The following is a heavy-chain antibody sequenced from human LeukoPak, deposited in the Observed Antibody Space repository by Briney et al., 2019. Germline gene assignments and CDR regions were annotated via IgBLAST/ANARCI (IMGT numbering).Heavy chain of an antibody. CDR3: ASGLTPYYYDSSGYYPDAFDI. D-gene: IGHD3-22*01. Sequence: ASVKVSCKASGYTFTGYYMHWVRQAPGQVLEWMGWINPNSGGTNYAQKFQGRVTMTRDTSISTAYMELSRLRSDDTAVYYCASGLTPYYYDSSGYYPDAFDIWGQGTMVTVSS. CDR1: GYTFTGYY. J-gene: IGHJ3*02. V-gene: IGHV1-2*02. CDR2: INPNSGGT.